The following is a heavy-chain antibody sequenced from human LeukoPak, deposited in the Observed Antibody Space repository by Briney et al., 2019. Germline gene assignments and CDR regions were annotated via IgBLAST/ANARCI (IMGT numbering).Heavy chain of an antibody. CDR3: ARLYGSGSPLYFDS. D-gene: IGHD3-10*01. J-gene: IGHJ4*02. Sequence: PSETLSLTCTVSGYSISSGYYWGWIRQPPGKGLEWIGSIYYRGSTYYNPSLKSRLTISVDTSKNQFSLKLSSVTAADTAVYYCARLYGSGSPLYFDSWGQGTLVTVSS. V-gene: IGHV4-38-2*02. CDR1: GYSISSGYY. CDR2: IYYRGST.